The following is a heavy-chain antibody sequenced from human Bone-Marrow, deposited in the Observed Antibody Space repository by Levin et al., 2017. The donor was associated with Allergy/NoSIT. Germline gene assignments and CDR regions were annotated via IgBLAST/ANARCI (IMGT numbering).Heavy chain of an antibody. V-gene: IGHV3-48*03. CDR2: ISSSGSTI. CDR3: ARTESPYWYFDL. Sequence: PTGGSLRLSCAASGFTFSSYEMNWVRQAPGKGLEWVSYISSSGSTIYYADSVKGRFTISRDNAKNSLYLQMNSLRAEDTAVYYCARTESPYWYFDLWGRGTLVTVSS. CDR1: GFTFSSYE. J-gene: IGHJ2*01.